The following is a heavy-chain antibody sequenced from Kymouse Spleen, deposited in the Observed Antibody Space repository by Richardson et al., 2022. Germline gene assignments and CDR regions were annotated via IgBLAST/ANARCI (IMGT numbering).Heavy chain of an antibody. CDR2: IYHSGST. Sequence: QVQLQESGPGLVKPSGTLSLTCAVSGGSISSSNWWSWVRQPPGKGLEWIGEIYHSGSTNYNPSLKSRVTISVDKSKNQFSLKLSSVTAADTAVYYCASFSLTGYYPHYYYGMDVWGQGTTVTVSS. J-gene: IGHJ6*02. V-gene: IGHV4-4*02. D-gene: IGHD3-9*01. CDR3: ASFSLTGYYPHYYYGMDV. CDR1: GGSISSSNW.